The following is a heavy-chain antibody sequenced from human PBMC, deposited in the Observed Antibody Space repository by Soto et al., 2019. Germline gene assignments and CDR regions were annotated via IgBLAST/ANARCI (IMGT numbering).Heavy chain of an antibody. J-gene: IGHJ4*02. CDR3: ARVMDITAIVDANRR. CDR1: GFTFSSYA. Sequence: QVHLVESGGGVVQPGRSLRLSCVASGFTFSSYAMQCVRLAPGKVLELVTVISYDGRTEYYEDSVKGRFTMSRENFEITRYCLLNTLTTKDTRGFFCARVMDITAIVDANRRWSQGTLVTVSA. CDR2: ISYDGRTE. D-gene: IGHD3-22*01. V-gene: IGHV3-30*04.